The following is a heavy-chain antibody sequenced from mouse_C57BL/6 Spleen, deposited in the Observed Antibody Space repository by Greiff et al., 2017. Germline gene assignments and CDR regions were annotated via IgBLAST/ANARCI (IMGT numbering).Heavy chain of an antibody. V-gene: IGHV7-3*01. CDR2: IRNKANGYTT. CDR3: ARRDGNYGLYYFGD. Sequence: EVKLQESGGGLVQPGGSLSLSCAASGFTFTDYYMSWVRQPPGKALEWLGFIRNKANGYTTEYSASVKGRFTISRDNSQSILYLQMNALRAEDSATYYCARRDGNYGLYYFGDWGQGATLTVAS. D-gene: IGHD2-1*01. CDR1: GFTFTDYY. J-gene: IGHJ2*01.